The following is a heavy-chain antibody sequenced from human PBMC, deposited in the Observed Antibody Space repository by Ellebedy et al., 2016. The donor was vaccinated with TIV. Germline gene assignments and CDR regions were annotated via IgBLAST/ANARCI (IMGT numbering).Heavy chain of an antibody. CDR3: VRETTVINWYLGL. CDR1: GGSISSYY. D-gene: IGHD4-17*01. Sequence: MPSEILSLTCTVSGGSISSYYWTWMRQSPGKGLESIGSIQYGGRTKNSPSLNSRLTISIDTSKNQFSLKLTSVTAADTAVYYCVRETTVINWYLGLWGRGTLVTVSS. V-gene: IGHV4-59*12. J-gene: IGHJ2*01. CDR2: IQYGGRT.